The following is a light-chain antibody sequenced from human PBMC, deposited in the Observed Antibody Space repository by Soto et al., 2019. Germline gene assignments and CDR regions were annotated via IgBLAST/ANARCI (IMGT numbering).Light chain of an antibody. V-gene: IGKV1-5*03. CDR2: KAS. Sequence: DIQMTQSPSTLSASVGDRVTITCRASQSISNWLAWYQQKPGKAPKVLLYKASILESGVPSRFSGSGSGTEFTLTLSSLQPDDFATYYCQQYNTYWTFGQGTKVEIK. J-gene: IGKJ1*01. CDR3: QQYNTYWT. CDR1: QSISNW.